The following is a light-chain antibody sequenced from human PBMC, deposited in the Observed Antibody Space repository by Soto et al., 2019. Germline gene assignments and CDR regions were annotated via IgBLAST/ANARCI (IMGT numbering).Light chain of an antibody. J-gene: IGKJ1*01. V-gene: IGKV1-5*01. CDR3: QQYNSYSEST. Sequence: DIQMTQSPSTLSASVGERVTITCRASQSISSWLAWYQQKPGKAPKLLIYDASSLESGVPSRFSGSGSGTEFTLTLSSLQPDDFATYYCQQYNSYSESTFGQGTKVEIK. CDR1: QSISSW. CDR2: DAS.